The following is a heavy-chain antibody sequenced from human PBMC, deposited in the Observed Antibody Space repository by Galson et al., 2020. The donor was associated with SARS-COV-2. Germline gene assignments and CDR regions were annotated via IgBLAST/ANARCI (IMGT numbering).Heavy chain of an antibody. D-gene: IGHD2-2*02. J-gene: IGHJ3*02. Sequence: SETLSLTCTVSGGSISSGGYYWSWIRQHPGKGLEWIGYIYYSGSTYYNPSLKSRVTISVDTSKNQFSLKLSSVTAADTAVYYCARDTTLHVNCSSTSCYRGAFDIWGQGTMVTVSS. CDR1: GGSISSGGYY. CDR2: IYYSGST. V-gene: IGHV4-31*03. CDR3: ARDTTLHVNCSSTSCYRGAFDI.